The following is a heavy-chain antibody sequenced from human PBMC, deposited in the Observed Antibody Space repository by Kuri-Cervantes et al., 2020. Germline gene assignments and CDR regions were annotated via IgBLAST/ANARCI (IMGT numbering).Heavy chain of an antibody. CDR3: ARRLGAGGTGAFDI. CDR1: GYSFTNYW. Sequence: KVSCKGSGYSFTNYWIGWVRQMPGKGLDWMGVIQPGDSDTGYSPSFQGQVTISADKSISTAYLQWSSLKASDTAMYYCARRLGAGGTGAFDIWGQGTMVTVSS. J-gene: IGHJ3*02. V-gene: IGHV5-51*01. D-gene: IGHD6-13*01. CDR2: IQPGDSDT.